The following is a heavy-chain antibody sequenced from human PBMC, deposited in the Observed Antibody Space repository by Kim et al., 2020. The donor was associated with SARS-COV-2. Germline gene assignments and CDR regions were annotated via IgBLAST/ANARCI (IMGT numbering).Heavy chain of an antibody. CDR2: IYYSGST. J-gene: IGHJ3*02. V-gene: IGHV4-59*01. CDR3: AGSEYITIFGVVRAQGAFDI. CDR1: GGSISSYY. D-gene: IGHD3-3*01. Sequence: SETLSLTCTVSGGSISSYYWSWIRQPPGKGLEWIGYIYYSGSTNYNTSLKSRVTISVDTSKNQFSLKLSSVTAADTAVYYCAGSEYITIFGVVRAQGAFDIWGQGTMVTVSS.